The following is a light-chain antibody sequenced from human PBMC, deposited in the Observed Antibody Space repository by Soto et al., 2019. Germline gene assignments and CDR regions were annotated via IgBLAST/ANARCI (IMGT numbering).Light chain of an antibody. V-gene: IGLV2-14*01. J-gene: IGLJ2*01. Sequence: QSVLTQPASVSGSPGQSITISCTGTSSDVGGYHYVSWYQQHPGKAPKVMIYDVTNRPSGVSYRFSGSRSGNTASLTISGLQGEDEAVYYCSSYTSSSTYVIFGGGTKLTVL. CDR1: SSDVGGYHY. CDR2: DVT. CDR3: SSYTSSSTYVI.